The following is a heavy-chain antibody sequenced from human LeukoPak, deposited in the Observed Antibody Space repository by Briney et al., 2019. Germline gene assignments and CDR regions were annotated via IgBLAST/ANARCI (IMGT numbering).Heavy chain of an antibody. CDR3: AKGRGSFTDFGM. V-gene: IGHV3-23*01. D-gene: IGHD2-15*01. CDR1: GFTFSSYA. J-gene: IGHJ3*02. CDR2: ISGGGDST. Sequence: GGSLRLSCAAPGFTFSSYAMSWVRQAPGKGLEWVSAISGGGDSTYFADSVKGRFTISRDNSKNTLYVQMNSLRADDTAVYYCAKGRGSFTDFGMWGQGTTVTVSS.